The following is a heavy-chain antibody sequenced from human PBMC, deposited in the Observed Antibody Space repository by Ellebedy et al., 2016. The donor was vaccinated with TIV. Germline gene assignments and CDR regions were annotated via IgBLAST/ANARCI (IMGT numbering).Heavy chain of an antibody. CDR3: AREARDGDYGRGLDV. CDR2: IWYDGNNK. V-gene: IGHV3-33*08. J-gene: IGHJ6*02. CDR1: GFSFDIYS. Sequence: PGGSLRLSCEASGFSFDIYSMHWVRQAPGKGLEWVAVIWYDGNNKYYADSLKGRSTISRDNSKNTLYLQMDSLRVEDTAVYYCAREARDGDYGRGLDVWGQGTSVTVSS. D-gene: IGHD4-17*01.